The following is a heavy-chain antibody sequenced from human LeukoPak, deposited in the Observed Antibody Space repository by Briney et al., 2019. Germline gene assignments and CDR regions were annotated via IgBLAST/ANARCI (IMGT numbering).Heavy chain of an antibody. D-gene: IGHD2/OR15-2a*01. V-gene: IGHV3-23*01. CDR3: AKENFFNPYLEN. CDR2: ISGRDEST. Sequence: GGSLRLSCAASGFTFSNYAMRWVRQAPGKGLEWVSGISGRDESTYYADSVEGRFTISRDNSKNTVFLQMNSLRVEDTAVYFCAKENFFNPYLENWGQGTLVTVSS. CDR1: GFTFSNYA. J-gene: IGHJ4*02.